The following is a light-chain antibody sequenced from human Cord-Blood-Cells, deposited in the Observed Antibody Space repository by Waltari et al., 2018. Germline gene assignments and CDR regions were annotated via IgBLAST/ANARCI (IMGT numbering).Light chain of an antibody. CDR3: PQSYSTPPGG. CDR2: AAS. Sequence: GDRGTITCRASQSISSYLNWYQQKPGKAPKLLIYAASSLQSGVPSRFSGSGSGTDFTLTISSLQPEDFATYYCPQSYSTPPGGFGPGTKVDIK. V-gene: IGKV1-39*01. J-gene: IGKJ3*01. CDR1: QSISSY.